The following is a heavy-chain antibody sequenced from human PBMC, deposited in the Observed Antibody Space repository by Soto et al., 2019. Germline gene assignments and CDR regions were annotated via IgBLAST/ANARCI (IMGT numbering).Heavy chain of an antibody. Sequence: SETLSLTCAVYGGSFSSYSWGWIRQSPGKGLEWIGTIYSSENTYYNPSLLSRVTISVDTSKNEFSLRLGSVTAADTAVYYCARLNGYCISTNCHGYYGMDVWGQGTTVTVSS. J-gene: IGHJ6*02. CDR3: ARLNGYCISTNCHGYYGMDV. D-gene: IGHD2-2*03. CDR1: GGSFSSYS. V-gene: IGHV4-34*01. CDR2: IYSSENT.